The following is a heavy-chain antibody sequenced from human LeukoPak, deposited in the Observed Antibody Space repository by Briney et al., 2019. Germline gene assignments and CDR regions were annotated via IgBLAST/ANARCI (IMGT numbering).Heavy chain of an antibody. Sequence: SVKVSCKASGGTFSSYAINWVRQAPGQGLEWMGRIIPILGIANYAQKFQGRVTITADKSTSTAYMELSSLRSEDTAVYYCASPLAGYCSSTSCPFGNYYYYGMDVWGQGTTVTVSS. CDR2: IIPILGIA. D-gene: IGHD2-2*01. V-gene: IGHV1-69*04. J-gene: IGHJ6*02. CDR3: ASPLAGYCSSTSCPFGNYYYYGMDV. CDR1: GGTFSSYA.